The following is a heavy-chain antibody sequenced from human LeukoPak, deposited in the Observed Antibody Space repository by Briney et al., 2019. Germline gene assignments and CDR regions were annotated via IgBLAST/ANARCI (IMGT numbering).Heavy chain of an antibody. CDR3: AKALSIFGVDVEYYFDS. V-gene: IGHV3-23*01. Sequence: GGSLRLSCAASGFTFGTYDMSWVRRAPWKGLEWVSAISGKIDNTDYADSVKGRFTISRDYSTKTLYLQMSSLRVEDTATYYCAKALSIFGVDVEYYFDSWGQGTLVTVSS. J-gene: IGHJ4*02. D-gene: IGHD3-3*01. CDR1: GFTFGTYD. CDR2: ISGKIDNT.